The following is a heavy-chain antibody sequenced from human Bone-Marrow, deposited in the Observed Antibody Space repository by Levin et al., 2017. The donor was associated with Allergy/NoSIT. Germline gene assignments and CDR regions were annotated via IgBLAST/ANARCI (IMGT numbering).Heavy chain of an antibody. Sequence: SETLSLTCTVSGGSISSYYWSWIRQPPGKGLEWIGYIFYTGSANYKASLASRVTISVDTAKNLFTLKLNSVTAADTAVYYCASDRAAAGSHWFDTWGQGTLVTVSS. CDR1: GGSISSYY. CDR3: ASDRAAAGSHWFDT. V-gene: IGHV4-59*01. D-gene: IGHD6-13*01. J-gene: IGHJ5*02. CDR2: IFYTGSA.